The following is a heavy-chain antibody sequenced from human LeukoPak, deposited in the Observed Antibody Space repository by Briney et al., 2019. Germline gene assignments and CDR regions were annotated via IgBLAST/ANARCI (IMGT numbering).Heavy chain of an antibody. D-gene: IGHD6-19*01. J-gene: IGHJ4*02. CDR2: IYYTGSS. CDR3: ARGTGWSYYFDY. Sequence: SETLPLTCIVSDYSISRGHYWGWIRQPPEKGLEWIGTIYYTGSSFYNPSLKSRLSISADTSKNQFSLRLSSVTAADSAVYYCARGTGWSYYFDYWGQGTLVTVSS. CDR1: DYSISRGHY. V-gene: IGHV4-38-2*02.